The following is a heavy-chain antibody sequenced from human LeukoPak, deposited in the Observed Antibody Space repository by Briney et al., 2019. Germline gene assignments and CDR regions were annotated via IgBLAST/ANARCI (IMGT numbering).Heavy chain of an antibody. CDR2: IYYSGSF. J-gene: IGHJ4*02. Sequence: SETLSLTCTVSGGSLSSSGYYWGWIRQSPGKGLEWIGTIYYSGSFYYNPSLKSRVTISVDTSKNQFSLRLSSVTAADTAVYYCAKYVSIFVGGESNWGQGTLVTVSS. V-gene: IGHV4-39*01. D-gene: IGHD3-16*01. CDR3: AKYVSIFVGGESN. CDR1: GGSLSSSGYY.